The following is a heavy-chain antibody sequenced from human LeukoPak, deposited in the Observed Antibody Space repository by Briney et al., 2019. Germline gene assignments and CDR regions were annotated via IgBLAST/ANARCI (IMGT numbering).Heavy chain of an antibody. CDR3: ARLSAMVPGGKVLLYYYYYGMDV. CDR2: INRSGTT. D-gene: IGHD3-10*01. J-gene: IGHJ6*02. CDR1: GGSFSGYY. Sequence: SETLSLTCAVYGGSFSGYYWSWIRQPPGKGLEWIGEINRSGTTNYNPSLKSRVTISVDTSKNQFSLKLSSVTAADTAVYYCARLSAMVPGGKVLLYYYYYGMDVWGQGTTVTVSS. V-gene: IGHV4-34*01.